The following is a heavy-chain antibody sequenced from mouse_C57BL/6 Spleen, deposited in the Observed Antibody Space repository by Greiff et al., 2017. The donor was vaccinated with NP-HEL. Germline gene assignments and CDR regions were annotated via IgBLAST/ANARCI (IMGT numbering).Heavy chain of an antibody. V-gene: IGHV6-3*01. CDR3: TASAWFAY. Sequence: DVKLVASGGGLVPPGGSMKLSCVASGFTFSNYWMNWVRQSPEKGLEWVAQLRLTSDNYATHSAESVKGRFTISRDDSKSSVYLQMNNLRAEDTGIYYCTASAWFAYWGQGTMVTVSA. J-gene: IGHJ3*01. CDR2: LRLTSDNYAT. CDR1: GFTFSNYW. D-gene: IGHD3-2*02.